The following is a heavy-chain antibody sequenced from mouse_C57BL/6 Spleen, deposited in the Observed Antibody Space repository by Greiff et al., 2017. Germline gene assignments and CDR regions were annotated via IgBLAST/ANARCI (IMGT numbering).Heavy chain of an antibody. D-gene: IGHD1-1*01. V-gene: IGHV14-4*01. CDR2: IDPENGDT. CDR3: TTSNYYGSSSHWYFDV. J-gene: IGHJ1*03. CDR1: GFNIKDDY. Sequence: EVKLEESGAELVRPGASVKLSCTASGFNIKDDYMHWVKQRPEQGLEWIGWIDPENGDTEYASKFQGKATITADTSSNTAYLQLSSLTSEDTAVYYCTTSNYYGSSSHWYFDVWGTGTTVTVSS.